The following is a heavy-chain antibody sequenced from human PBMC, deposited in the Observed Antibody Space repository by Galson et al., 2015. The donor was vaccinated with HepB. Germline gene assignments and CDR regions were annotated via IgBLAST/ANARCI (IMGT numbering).Heavy chain of an antibody. CDR2: ITPVLDIT. Sequence: SVKVSCKASGGTFSSFTISWVRQAPGQGLEWMGRITPVLDITNYAQNFQGRVTITADISTSTAYMELSSLRSEDTAVYYCARAAGGGGNFYFDYWGQGTLVTVTS. V-gene: IGHV1-69*02. CDR1: GGTFSSFT. J-gene: IGHJ4*02. CDR3: ARAAGGGGNFYFDY. D-gene: IGHD2-8*02.